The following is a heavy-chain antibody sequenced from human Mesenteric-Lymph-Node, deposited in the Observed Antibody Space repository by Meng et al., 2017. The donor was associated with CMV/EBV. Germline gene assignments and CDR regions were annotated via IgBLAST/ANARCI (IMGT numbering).Heavy chain of an antibody. CDR3: ARAAGYSYAYYFDY. Sequence: FGFTFTSYGMSWVRQAPGKGLEWVSGTSGSGGSTYYTDSVKGRFTISRDNSKNTLYLQMNSLRAEDTAVYYCARAAGYSYAYYFDYWGQGTLVTVSS. V-gene: IGHV3-23*01. D-gene: IGHD5-18*01. J-gene: IGHJ4*02. CDR1: GFTFTSYG. CDR2: TSGSGGST.